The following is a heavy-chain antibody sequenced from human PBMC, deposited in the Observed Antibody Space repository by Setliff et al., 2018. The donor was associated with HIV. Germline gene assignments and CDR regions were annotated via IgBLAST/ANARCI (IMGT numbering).Heavy chain of an antibody. CDR3: ARDIAAAYFDY. V-gene: IGHV4-59*01. Sequence: KASETLSLTCTVSSGSIDRFFWSWIRQPPGKGLEWIGNVYFSGDATYNPSLKSRATISISTSRNQFSLKLKSVTAADTAIYYCARDIAAAYFDYWGPGTLVTVSS. CDR2: VYFSGDA. CDR1: SGSIDRFF. D-gene: IGHD6-13*01. J-gene: IGHJ4*02.